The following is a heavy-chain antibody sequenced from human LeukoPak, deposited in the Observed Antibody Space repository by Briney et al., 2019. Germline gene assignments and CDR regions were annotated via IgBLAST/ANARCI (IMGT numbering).Heavy chain of an antibody. J-gene: IGHJ5*02. CDR1: GGSISSSNW. D-gene: IGHD3-10*01. CDR2: IYESGST. V-gene: IGHV4-4*02. Sequence: SGTLSLTCAVSGGSISSSNWWTWVRQPPGKGLEWIGEIYESGSTNYNPSLKSRVTISVDTPKNQFSLKLSSVTAADTAVYYCARRRITMVRGVTSLSVWFDPWGQGTLVTVSS. CDR3: ARRRITMVRGVTSLSVWFDP.